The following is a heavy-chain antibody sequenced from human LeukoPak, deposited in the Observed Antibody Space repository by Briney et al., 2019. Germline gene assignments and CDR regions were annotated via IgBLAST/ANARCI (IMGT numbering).Heavy chain of an antibody. D-gene: IGHD3-10*01. CDR1: GFTFSRYW. J-gene: IGHJ4*02. CDR2: IKEDGSEK. Sequence: GGSLRLSCAASGFTFSRYWMSWVRQAPGKGLEWLANIKEDGSEKYYVDSVKGRFTISRDNAKNSLYLQMNSLRAEDTSVYYCASGSREWWGQGTLVTVSS. V-gene: IGHV3-7*01. CDR3: ASGSREW.